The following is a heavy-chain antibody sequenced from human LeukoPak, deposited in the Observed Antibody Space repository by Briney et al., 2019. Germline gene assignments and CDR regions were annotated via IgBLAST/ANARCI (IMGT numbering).Heavy chain of an antibody. Sequence: PSETLSLTCTVSGDSLNTYYWTWIRQTPGKELEWIGFVASSGTSNYNPSLKSRVSISIDTSKNQFSLALTSVTPADTAVYYCARVVRGVVTSNWFDPRGQGTLVSVYS. J-gene: IGHJ5*02. CDR1: GDSLNTYY. CDR3: ARVVRGVVTSNWFDP. D-gene: IGHD2-21*02. V-gene: IGHV4-59*01. CDR2: VASSGTS.